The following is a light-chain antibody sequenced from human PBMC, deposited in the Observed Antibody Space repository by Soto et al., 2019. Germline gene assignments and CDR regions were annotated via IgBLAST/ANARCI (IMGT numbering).Light chain of an antibody. CDR3: MQRIEFPLT. V-gene: IGKV2-40*01. Sequence: DIVMTQTPLSLPVTPGEPASISCGSSQSLLESDDGNTYLDWYLQKPGQSPQLLIYTVSYRASGVPDRFGGSGSGTDFTLKISRVEAEDVGVYYCMQRIEFPLTFGGGTKVEIK. J-gene: IGKJ4*01. CDR1: QSLLESDDGNTY. CDR2: TVS.